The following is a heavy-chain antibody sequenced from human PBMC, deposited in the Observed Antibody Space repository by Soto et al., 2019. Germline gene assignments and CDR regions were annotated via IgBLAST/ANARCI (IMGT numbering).Heavy chain of an antibody. Sequence: GGSLRLSCAASGFTFSSYGMHWVRQAPGKXLEWVAVIWYDGSNKYYADSVKGRFTISRDNSKNTLYLQMNSLRAEDTAVYYCARDSQLLHPQGGYHYYGMDVWCQGTTVTVSS. CDR1: GFTFSSYG. D-gene: IGHD2-2*01. V-gene: IGHV3-33*01. CDR2: IWYDGSNK. CDR3: ARDSQLLHPQGGYHYYGMDV. J-gene: IGHJ6*02.